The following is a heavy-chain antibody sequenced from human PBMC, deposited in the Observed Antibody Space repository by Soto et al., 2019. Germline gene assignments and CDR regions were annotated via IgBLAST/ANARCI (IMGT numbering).Heavy chain of an antibody. D-gene: IGHD6-13*01. Sequence: QVQLVQSGAEVKKPGASVKVSCKASGYTFTSYGISWVRQAPGQGLEWMGWISAYNGNTNYAQKLQGRVTMTTDTSTRTAYMELRRLRSDDTAVYYCARDPGIAAAGRVRYGMDVWGQGTTVTVSS. CDR1: GYTFTSYG. CDR3: ARDPGIAAAGRVRYGMDV. J-gene: IGHJ6*02. V-gene: IGHV1-18*01. CDR2: ISAYNGNT.